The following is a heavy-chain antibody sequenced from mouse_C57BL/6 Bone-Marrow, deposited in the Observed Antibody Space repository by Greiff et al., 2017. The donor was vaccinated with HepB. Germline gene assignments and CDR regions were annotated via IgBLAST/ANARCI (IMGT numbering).Heavy chain of an antibody. CDR1: GYAFTNYL. Sequence: VQLQQSGAELVRPGTSVKVSCKASGYAFTNYLIEWVKQRPGQGLEWIGVINPGSGGTNYNEKFKGKATLTADKSSSTAYMQLSSLTSEDSAVYYCARERIYYSFAYWGQGTLVTVSA. V-gene: IGHV1-54*01. J-gene: IGHJ3*01. CDR3: ARERIYYSFAY. D-gene: IGHD1-1*01. CDR2: INPGSGGT.